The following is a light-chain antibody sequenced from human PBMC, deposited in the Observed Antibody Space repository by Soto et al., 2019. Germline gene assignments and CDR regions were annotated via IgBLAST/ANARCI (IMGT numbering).Light chain of an antibody. CDR2: EVS. CDR3: SSYTSGSTLDV. CDR1: SSDIGGYNY. Sequence: QSVLTQPASVSGSPGQSITISCTGTSSDIGGYNYVSWYQQHPGKAPKLIIYEVSNRPSGVSNRFSGSKSGNTASLTISGLQAEDEADYYCSSYTSGSTLDVFGTGTKLTVL. J-gene: IGLJ1*01. V-gene: IGLV2-14*01.